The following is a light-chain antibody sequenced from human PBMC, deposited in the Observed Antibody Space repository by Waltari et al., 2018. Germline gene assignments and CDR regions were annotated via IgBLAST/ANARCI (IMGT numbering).Light chain of an antibody. V-gene: IGKV4-1*01. CDR2: WAS. CDR1: QSVLYSSKNKNY. J-gene: IGKJ4*01. Sequence: DIVMTQSPDSLAVSLGERATINCKSSQSVLYSSKNKNYLSWYQQKPGQPPKLLIYWASTRESGVPDRFSGSRSGTDFTLTISSLQAEDVAVYYCQQYYTTPSFGGGTKVEIK. CDR3: QQYYTTPS.